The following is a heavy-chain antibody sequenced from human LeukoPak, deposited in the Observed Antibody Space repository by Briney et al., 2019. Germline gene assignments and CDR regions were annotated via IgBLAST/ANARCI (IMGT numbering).Heavy chain of an antibody. CDR3: VGLGVVTLAYYAMDV. Sequence: GGSLRLSCAASGLTVSSNYMSWVRQAPGKGLGWVSWMNSGVNTFYADSVKGRFTISRDNSKNTLSLQMNSLGAEDTAVYYCVGLGVVTLAYYAMDVWGQGTTVTV. J-gene: IGHJ6*02. CDR2: MNSGVNT. CDR1: GLTVSSNY. D-gene: IGHD2-21*02. V-gene: IGHV3-66*01.